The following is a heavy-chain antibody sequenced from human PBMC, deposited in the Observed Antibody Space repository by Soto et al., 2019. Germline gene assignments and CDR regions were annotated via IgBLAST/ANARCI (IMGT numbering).Heavy chain of an antibody. CDR3: ARQVPKLPNNWFDP. Sequence: PETLSLTCTLSGGSISSYYWSWIRQPPGKGLEWIGYIYYSGSTNYNPSLKSRVTISVDTSKNQFSLNLSSVTAADTAVYYCARQVPKLPNNWFDPWGQGTLVTVSS. CDR2: IYYSGST. D-gene: IGHD2-2*01. J-gene: IGHJ5*02. V-gene: IGHV4-59*08. CDR1: GGSISSYY.